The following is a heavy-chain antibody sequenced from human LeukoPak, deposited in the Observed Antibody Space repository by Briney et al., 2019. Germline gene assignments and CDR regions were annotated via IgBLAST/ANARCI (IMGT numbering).Heavy chain of an antibody. Sequence: SETLSLTCCVSGFSIRSGHYWGWIRQPPGKGLEWIANIHQGGNTYYNPSLKSRVTISVDTFKNQFSLKLSSVTAADTAVYYCARVVVVVATEENDAFDIWGQGTMVIVSS. J-gene: IGHJ3*02. V-gene: IGHV4-38-2*01. CDR3: ARVVVVVATEENDAFDI. CDR2: IHQGGNT. D-gene: IGHD2-21*02. CDR1: GFSIRSGHY.